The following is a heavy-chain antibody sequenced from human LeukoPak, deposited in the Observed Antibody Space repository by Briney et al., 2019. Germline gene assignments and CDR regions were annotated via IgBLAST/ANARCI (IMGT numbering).Heavy chain of an antibody. Sequence: ASVKVSCKASGYIFTDYYMHWVRQAPGQGLEWMGWINPKGDATKYAQNFQGRVTMTWDTSISTAYMEVSRLTSDDMAMFYCARDPPATTAFDLWGQGTMVTVSS. D-gene: IGHD1-1*01. CDR3: ARDPPATTAFDL. V-gene: IGHV1-2*02. CDR2: INPKGDAT. J-gene: IGHJ3*01. CDR1: GYIFTDYY.